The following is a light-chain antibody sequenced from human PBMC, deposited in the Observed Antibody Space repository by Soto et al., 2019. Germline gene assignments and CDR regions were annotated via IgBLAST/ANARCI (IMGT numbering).Light chain of an antibody. CDR2: SAS. J-gene: IGKJ3*01. Sequence: DIQMTQSPSYVSASEGDRVTITCRASQDIITWLAWFQQKPGKAPRLLIYSASTLQRGVPSRFCGSGSGTEFNLTINRLQPEDVATYFCQQSDSFPFTFGPGTKVDV. CDR1: QDIITW. V-gene: IGKV1-12*01. CDR3: QQSDSFPFT.